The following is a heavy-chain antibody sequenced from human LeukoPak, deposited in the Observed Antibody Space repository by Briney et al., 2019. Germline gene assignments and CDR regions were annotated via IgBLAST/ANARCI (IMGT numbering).Heavy chain of an antibody. CDR2: INQDASEK. CDR1: GFTFSNSW. J-gene: IGHJ4*02. Sequence: AGGSLRLSCAASGFTFSNSWMSWVRQAPGKGLEWVANINQDASEKYYVDTVKGRFTISRDNAKNSNYLQMNSLRAEDTAVYYCAIRYRDYWGQGTLVTVSS. D-gene: IGHD3-9*01. CDR3: AIRYRDY. V-gene: IGHV3-7*01.